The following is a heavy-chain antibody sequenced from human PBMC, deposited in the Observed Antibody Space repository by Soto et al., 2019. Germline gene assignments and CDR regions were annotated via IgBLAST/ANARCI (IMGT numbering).Heavy chain of an antibody. V-gene: IGHV3-66*01. J-gene: IGHJ6*02. CDR2: IYSGGST. CDR1: GFTISRNA. Sequence: EVQLLESGGGLVQPGGSLRLSCAASGFTISRNAMYWVRQAPGKGLEWVSVIYSGGSTYYADSVKGRFTISRDNSKNTLYLQMNSLRAEDTAVYYCARYSSGWYSYYYYYGMDVWGQGTTVTVSS. CDR3: ARYSSGWYSYYYYYGMDV. D-gene: IGHD6-19*01.